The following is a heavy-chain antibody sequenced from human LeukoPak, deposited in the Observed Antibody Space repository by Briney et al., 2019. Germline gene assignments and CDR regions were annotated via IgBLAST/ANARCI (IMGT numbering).Heavy chain of an antibody. D-gene: IGHD3-9*01. V-gene: IGHV4-34*01. Sequence: PSETLSLTCAVYGGSFSGYYWSWIRQPPGKGLEWIGEINHSGSTNYNPSLKSRVTISVDTSKNQFSLKLSSVTAANTAVYYWARGAHGLRYFDWSAGVTENFQHWGQGTLVTVSS. CDR1: GGSFSGYY. J-gene: IGHJ1*01. CDR3: ARGAHGLRYFDWSAGVTENFQH. CDR2: INHSGST.